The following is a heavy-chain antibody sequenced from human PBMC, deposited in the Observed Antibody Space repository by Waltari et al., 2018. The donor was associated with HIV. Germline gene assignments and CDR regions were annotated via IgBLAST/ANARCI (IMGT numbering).Heavy chain of an antibody. V-gene: IGHV4-38-2*02. CDR2: IFHSGST. D-gene: IGHD3-9*01. CDR1: YYSIRRGYY. J-gene: IGHJ6*02. Sequence: QVQLQESGPGLVTPSETLSPTCAVSYYSIRRGYYCGWIQQPPGKGLVWSGSIFHSGSTYYNPSLKSRVTISVDTSKNQFSLKLSSVTAADTAVYYCARERGGYDILTGYWEVDVWGQGTTVTVSS. CDR3: ARERGGYDILTGYWEVDV.